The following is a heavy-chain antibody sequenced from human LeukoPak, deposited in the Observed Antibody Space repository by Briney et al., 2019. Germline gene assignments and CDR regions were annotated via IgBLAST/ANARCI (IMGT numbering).Heavy chain of an antibody. J-gene: IGHJ4*02. V-gene: IGHV3-21*01. CDR1: GFTFSSYS. CDR2: ISSSSSYI. Sequence: GGSLRLSCAASGFTFSSYSMNWVRQAPGKGLEWVSSISSSSSYIYYADSVKGRFTTSRDNAKNSLYLQMNSLRAEDTAVYYCARLVRGVPLYYFDYWGQGTLVTVSS. D-gene: IGHD3-10*01. CDR3: ARLVRGVPLYYFDY.